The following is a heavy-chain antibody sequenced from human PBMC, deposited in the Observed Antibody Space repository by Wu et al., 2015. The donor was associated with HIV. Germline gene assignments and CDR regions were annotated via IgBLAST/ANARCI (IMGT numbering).Heavy chain of an antibody. V-gene: IGHV1-69*15. J-gene: IGHJ4*02. Sequence: QVQLVQSGAEVKKPGSSVKVSCKASGGTFSSYAISWVRQAPGQGLEWMGRLIPMYGTADYAQRFQGRVTITADVSTSTAYMVVSSLRSDDTAVYYCAGGGGRTSMDPFDFWGQGTLVTVS. D-gene: IGHD5-18*01. CDR2: LIPMYGTA. CDR3: AGGGGRTSMDPFDF. CDR1: GGTFSSYA.